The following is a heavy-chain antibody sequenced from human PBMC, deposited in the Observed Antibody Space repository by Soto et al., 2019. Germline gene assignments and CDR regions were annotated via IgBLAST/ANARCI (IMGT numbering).Heavy chain of an antibody. CDR1: GGTFSSYA. D-gene: IGHD3-22*01. V-gene: IGHV1-69*13. Sequence: SVKVSFKASGGTFSSYAISWVRQAPGQGLEWMGGIIPIFGTANYAQKFQGRVTITADESTSTAYMELSSLRSEDTAVYYCARQNRPYYYDSSGYYVFDYWGQGTLVTVSS. J-gene: IGHJ4*02. CDR3: ARQNRPYYYDSSGYYVFDY. CDR2: IIPIFGTA.